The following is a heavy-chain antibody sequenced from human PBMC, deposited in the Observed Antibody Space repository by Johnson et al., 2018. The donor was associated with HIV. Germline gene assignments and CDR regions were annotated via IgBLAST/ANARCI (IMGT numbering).Heavy chain of an antibody. J-gene: IGHJ3*02. CDR1: GFTVSSNY. Sequence: VQLVESGGGLVQPGGSLRLSCTASGFTVSSNYMSWVRQAPGKGLEWVSVIYSGGSTYYTDSVKGRFTISRDNAKNSLYLQMKSLSAEDTAVYYCAKDSDFKWELSPTGAFDIWGQGTMVTVSS. V-gene: IGHV3-66*02. CDR2: IYSGGST. CDR3: AKDSDFKWELSPTGAFDI. D-gene: IGHD1-26*01.